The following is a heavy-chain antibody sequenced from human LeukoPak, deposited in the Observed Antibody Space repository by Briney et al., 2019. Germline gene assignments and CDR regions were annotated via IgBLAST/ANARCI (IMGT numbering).Heavy chain of an antibody. J-gene: IGHJ4*02. V-gene: IGHV4-59*01. CDR1: GGSISSYY. CDR2: IYYSGST. Sequence: PSETLSLTCTVSGGSISSYYWSWIRQPPGKGLEWIGYIYYSGSTNYNPSLKSRVTISVDTSKNQFSLKLSSVTAADTAVYYCARARLQYYYDSSGYYNQGDFDYWGQGTLVTVSS. D-gene: IGHD3-22*01. CDR3: ARARLQYYYDSSGYYNQGDFDY.